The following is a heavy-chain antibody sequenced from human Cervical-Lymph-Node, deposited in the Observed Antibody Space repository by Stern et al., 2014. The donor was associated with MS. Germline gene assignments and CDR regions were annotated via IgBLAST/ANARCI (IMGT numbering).Heavy chain of an antibody. V-gene: IGHV4-31*01. CDR3: ERSRMFYGSSGYYPAALDI. CDR2: ISYSGTT. CDR1: GGSISSGGYY. Sequence: QLQLQESGPGLVKPSQTLSLTCTVSGGSISSGGYYWSWIRQHPGKGLEWIGYISYSGTTYYNPSLKSLVTISVDTSKNQFSLKLSSVTAADTAVYFCERSRMFYGSSGYYPAALDIWGQGTMVTVSS. D-gene: IGHD3-22*01. J-gene: IGHJ3*02.